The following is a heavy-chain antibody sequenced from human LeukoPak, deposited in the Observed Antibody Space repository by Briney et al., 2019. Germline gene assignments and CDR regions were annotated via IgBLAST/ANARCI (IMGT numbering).Heavy chain of an antibody. D-gene: IGHD1-26*01. J-gene: IGHJ4*02. CDR2: IYTSGST. CDR1: GGSISSGSYY. CDR3: ARSSGSYHPADY. V-gene: IGHV4-61*02. Sequence: SETLSLTCTVSGGSISSGSYYWSWIRQPAGKGLEWIGRIYTSGSTNYNPSLKSRVTITADTSKNQFSLKLSSVTAADTAAYYCARSSGSYHPADYWGQGTLVTVSS.